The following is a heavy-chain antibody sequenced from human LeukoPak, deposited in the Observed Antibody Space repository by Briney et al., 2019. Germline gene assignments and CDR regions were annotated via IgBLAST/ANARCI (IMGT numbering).Heavy chain of an antibody. CDR1: GYSFTSYW. CDR3: ATGSSGYYGPLDY. V-gene: IGHV5-51*01. J-gene: IGHJ4*02. CDR2: IYPGDSDT. Sequence: GESLKISFKGSGYSFTSYWIGWVRQLPGKGLEWMGIIYPGDSDTRYSPSFQGPVTISADKSISTAYLQWSSLKASDTAMYYCATGSSGYYGPLDYWGQGTLVTVSS. D-gene: IGHD3-22*01.